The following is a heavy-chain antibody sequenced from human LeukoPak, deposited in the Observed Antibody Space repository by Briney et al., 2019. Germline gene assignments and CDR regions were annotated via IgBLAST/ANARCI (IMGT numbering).Heavy chain of an antibody. D-gene: IGHD2-2*01. Sequence: SETLSLTCAVYGGSFSGYYWSWLRQPPGKGLEWIGEINHSGSTNYNPSLKSRVTISVDTSKNQFSLKLSSVTAADTAVYYCARRTDCSSTSCYRTSYYGMDVWGQGTTVTVSS. CDR1: GGSFSGYY. CDR3: ARRTDCSSTSCYRTSYYGMDV. CDR2: INHSGST. J-gene: IGHJ6*02. V-gene: IGHV4-34*01.